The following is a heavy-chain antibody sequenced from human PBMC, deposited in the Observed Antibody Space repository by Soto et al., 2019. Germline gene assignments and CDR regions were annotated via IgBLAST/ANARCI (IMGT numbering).Heavy chain of an antibody. Sequence: ESGPTLVNPTQTLTLTCTFSGFSLSTSGMCVSWIRQPPGKALEWLALIDWDDDKYYSTSLKTRLTISKDTSKNQVVLTMTNMDPVDTATYYCARTLYYYDSSGYYGEFDYWGQGTLVTVSS. CDR3: ARTLYYYDSSGYYGEFDY. V-gene: IGHV2-70*01. CDR2: IDWDDDK. D-gene: IGHD3-22*01. CDR1: GFSLSTSGMC. J-gene: IGHJ4*02.